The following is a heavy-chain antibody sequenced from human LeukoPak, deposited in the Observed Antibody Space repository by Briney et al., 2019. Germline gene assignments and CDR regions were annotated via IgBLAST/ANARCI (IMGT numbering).Heavy chain of an antibody. CDR1: GESLNSYY. Sequence: SETLSLTCAVYGESLNSYYWSWVRQPPGEGLEWIGETYESGTTEYNPSLKSRVTISMVPSKQQFSLSLSSVTAADTAVYYCARGAWATRLGSWGLGTPVIVSS. CDR2: TYESGTT. CDR3: ARGAWATRLGS. J-gene: IGHJ4*02. D-gene: IGHD2-15*01. V-gene: IGHV4-34*01.